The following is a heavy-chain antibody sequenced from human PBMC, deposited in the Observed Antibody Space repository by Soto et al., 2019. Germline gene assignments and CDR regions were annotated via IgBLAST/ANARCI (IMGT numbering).Heavy chain of an antibody. CDR1: GGSISSYY. CDR3: ARGDYYYYGMDV. Sequence: SETLSLTCTVSGGSISSYYWSWIRQPPGKGLEWIGYIYYSGSTNCNPSLKSRVTISVDTSKNQFSLKLSSVTAADTAVYYCARGDYYYYGMDVWGQGTTVTVSS. CDR2: IYYSGST. J-gene: IGHJ6*02. V-gene: IGHV4-59*01.